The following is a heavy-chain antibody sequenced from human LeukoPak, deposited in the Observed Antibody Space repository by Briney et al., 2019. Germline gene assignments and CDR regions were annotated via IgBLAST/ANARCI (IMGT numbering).Heavy chain of an antibody. J-gene: IGHJ4*02. CDR3: ARGMSVVY. Sequence: SETLSLTCAVYGGSFSGYYWTWIRQPPGKGLEWIGEINHSGITNYNPSLKSRVPISIDTSKNQFALNLSSVAAAYTAVYYCARGMSVVYWGQGTLVTVSS. CDR1: GGSFSGYY. CDR2: INHSGIT. V-gene: IGHV4-34*01.